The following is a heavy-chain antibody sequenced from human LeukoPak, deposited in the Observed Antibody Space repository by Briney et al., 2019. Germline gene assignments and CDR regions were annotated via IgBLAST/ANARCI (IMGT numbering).Heavy chain of an antibody. V-gene: IGHV3-9*01. CDR2: INWNSVSA. J-gene: IGHJ4*02. D-gene: IGHD3-22*01. CDR1: GFTFDDYA. Sequence: PGGSLRLSCVASGFTFDDYAMHWVRQAPGKGLEWVAGINWNSVSAVYADSLKGRLTISRDNAKNSLFLQMNSLKTEDTALYYCAKGARSSSGYTTDWGQGILVTVSS. CDR3: AKGARSSSGYTTD.